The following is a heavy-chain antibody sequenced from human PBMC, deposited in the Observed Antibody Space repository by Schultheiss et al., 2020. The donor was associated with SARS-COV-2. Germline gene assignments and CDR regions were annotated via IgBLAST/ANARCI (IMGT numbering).Heavy chain of an antibody. CDR1: GGSFSGYY. V-gene: IGHV4-34*01. CDR2: VYHSGST. Sequence: SETLSLTCAVYGGSFSGYYWTWIRQPPGKGLEWIGYVYHSGSTNYNPSLKSRVTISVDTSKNQFSLKLSSVTAADTAVYYCASPQGGPWGQGTLVTVSS. D-gene: IGHD1-26*01. J-gene: IGHJ5*02. CDR3: ASPQGGP.